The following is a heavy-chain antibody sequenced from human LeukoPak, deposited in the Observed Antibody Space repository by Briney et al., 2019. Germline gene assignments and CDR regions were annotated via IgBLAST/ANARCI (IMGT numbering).Heavy chain of an antibody. Sequence: SGTLSLTCTVSGGSISSYHWSWIRQPPGKGLEWIGYIYYSGSTNYNPSLKSRVTISVDTSKNQFSLKLNSVTAADTAVYYCARVRAFSVYGPTGVCDYWGQGTLVTVSS. CDR3: ARVRAFSVYGPTGVCDY. D-gene: IGHD5/OR15-5a*01. V-gene: IGHV4-59*01. CDR2: IYYSGST. J-gene: IGHJ4*02. CDR1: GGSISSYH.